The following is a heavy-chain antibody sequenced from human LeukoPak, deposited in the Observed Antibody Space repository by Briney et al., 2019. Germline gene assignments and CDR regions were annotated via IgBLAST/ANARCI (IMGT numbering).Heavy chain of an antibody. CDR2: INRSGST. J-gene: IGHJ4*02. CDR1: GGSFSGYY. D-gene: IGHD6-19*01. V-gene: IGHV4-34*01. CDR3: ARPQYSSGWYFDY. Sequence: KSSETLSLTCAVYGGSFSGYYWSWIRQPPGKGLEWIGEINRSGSTNYNPSLKSRVTISVDTSKNQFSLKLSSVTAADTAVYYCARPQYSSGWYFDYWGQGTLVTVSS.